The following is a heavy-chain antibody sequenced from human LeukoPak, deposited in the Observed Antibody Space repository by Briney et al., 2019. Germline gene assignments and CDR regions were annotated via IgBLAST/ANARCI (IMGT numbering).Heavy chain of an antibody. CDR2: IYYSGST. V-gene: IGHV4-39*01. Sequence: SETLSLTCTVSGGSISSSSYYWGWIRQPPGKGLEWIGSIYYSGSTYYNPSLKSRVTISVDTSKNQFSLKLSSVTAADTAVYYCARQLLWFGESQAYYYYYYMDVWGKGTTVTVSS. CDR3: ARQLLWFGESQAYYYYYYMDV. CDR1: GGSISSSSYY. D-gene: IGHD3-10*01. J-gene: IGHJ6*03.